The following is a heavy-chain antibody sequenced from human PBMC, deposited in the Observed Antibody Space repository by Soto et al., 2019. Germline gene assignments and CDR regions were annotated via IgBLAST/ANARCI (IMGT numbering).Heavy chain of an antibody. CDR3: AIESSSCWYSLPYYYCCMDV. CDR1: GYTFTSYG. J-gene: IGHJ6*02. CDR2: ISAYNGNT. Sequence: WASVKVSCKASGYTFTSYGISWVRQAPGQGLEWMGWISAYNGNTNYAQKLQGRVTMTTDTSTSTAYMELRSLRSDDTAVYYCAIESSSCWYSLPYYYCCMDVWGQGTTGTGSS. V-gene: IGHV1-18*01. D-gene: IGHD6-13*01.